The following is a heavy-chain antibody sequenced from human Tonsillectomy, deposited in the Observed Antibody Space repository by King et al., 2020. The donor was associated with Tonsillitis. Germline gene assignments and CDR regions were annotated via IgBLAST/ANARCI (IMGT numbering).Heavy chain of an antibody. Sequence: VQLVESGGGLVKPGGSLRLSCAASGITFSTYSMNWVRQAPGKGLEWVSSISSSSQYIYYADSVKGRFTISRANAKNSLFLQMNSLRVEDTAVYYCARGAAAAGTFAMDVWGQGTTVTVSS. J-gene: IGHJ6*02. V-gene: IGHV3-21*01. D-gene: IGHD6-13*01. CDR3: ARGAAAAGTFAMDV. CDR2: ISSSSQYI. CDR1: GITFSTYS.